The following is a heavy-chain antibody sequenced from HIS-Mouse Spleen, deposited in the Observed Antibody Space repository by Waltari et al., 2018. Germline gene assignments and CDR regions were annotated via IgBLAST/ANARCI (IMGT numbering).Heavy chain of an antibody. J-gene: IGHJ2*01. CDR2: SYYGGRT. V-gene: IGHV4-39*07. CDR1: GGSISSSSYY. CDR3: AREIPYSSSWYDWYFDL. Sequence: QLQLQESGPGLVKPSETLSLTCTVSGGSISSSSYYWGWIRQPPGKGLEGVVSSYYGGRTYSNPSRKSRVTISVDTSKNQFALKLSSVTAADTAGYYCAREIPYSSSWYDWYFDLWGRGTLVTVSS. D-gene: IGHD6-13*01.